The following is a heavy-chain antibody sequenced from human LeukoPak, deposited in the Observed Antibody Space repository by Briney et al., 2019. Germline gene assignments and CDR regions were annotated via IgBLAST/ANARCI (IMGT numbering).Heavy chain of an antibody. J-gene: IGHJ4*02. Sequence: GGSLRLSCAASGFTFGDYAMHWVRHAPGEGLEWVSLISGDGVTTYYADSMKGRFTISRDNSKNSLYLQMNSLRTEDTALYYCARDTYPDERWLQLPTGYWGQGTLVTVSS. V-gene: IGHV3-43*02. CDR3: ARDTYPDERWLQLPTGY. CDR1: GFTFGDYA. D-gene: IGHD5-24*01. CDR2: ISGDGVTT.